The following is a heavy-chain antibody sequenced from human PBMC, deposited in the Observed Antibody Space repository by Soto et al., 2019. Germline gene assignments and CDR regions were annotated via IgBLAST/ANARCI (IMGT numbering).Heavy chain of an antibody. CDR2: IWYDGSNK. J-gene: IGHJ5*02. D-gene: IGHD6-19*01. V-gene: IGHV3-33*01. CDR3: ARGPSGGWYHWFDP. CDR1: GFTFSSYG. Sequence: GGSLRLSCAASGFTFSSYGMHWVRQAPGKGLEWVAVIWYDGSNKYYADSVKGRFTISRDNSKNTLYLQMNSLRAEDTAVYYCARGPSGGWYHWFDPWGQGTLVTVSS.